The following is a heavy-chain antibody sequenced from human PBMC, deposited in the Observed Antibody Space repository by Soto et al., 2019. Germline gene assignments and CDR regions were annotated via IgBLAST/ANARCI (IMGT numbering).Heavy chain of an antibody. CDR1: GGTFSSYA. J-gene: IGHJ5*02. Sequence: ASVKVSCKASGGTFSSYAISWVRQAPGQGLEWMGGIIPIFGTANYAQKFQGRVTITADESTSTAYMELSSLRSEDTAVYYCARVSGGSSSWYFWFDPWGQGTLVTVSS. D-gene: IGHD6-13*01. CDR3: ARVSGGSSSWYFWFDP. CDR2: IIPIFGTA. V-gene: IGHV1-69*13.